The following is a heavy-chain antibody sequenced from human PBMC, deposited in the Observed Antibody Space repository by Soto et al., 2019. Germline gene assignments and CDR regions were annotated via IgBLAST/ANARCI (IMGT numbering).Heavy chain of an antibody. CDR2: INSDGSVS. J-gene: IGHJ6*03. D-gene: IGHD2-15*01. CDR3: ARGDCVGRPCYSLAGSFYYYMDV. Sequence: EVQLVESGGGLVQPGGSLRLSCAASGFTFSNYWMYWVRQAPGKGLVWVSRINSDGSVSSYADSVKGRLTISRDNVKNTLYLPMNSLRAEDTAVYYCARGDCVGRPCYSLAGSFYYYMDVWGKGTTVTVFS. CDR1: GFTFSNYW. V-gene: IGHV3-74*01.